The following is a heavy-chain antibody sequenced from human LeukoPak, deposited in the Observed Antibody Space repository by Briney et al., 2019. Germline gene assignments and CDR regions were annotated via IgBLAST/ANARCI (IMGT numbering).Heavy chain of an antibody. D-gene: IGHD2-15*01. CDR1: GDSVTGYF. J-gene: IGHJ4*02. CDR3: VIGVGWQPDY. CDR2: IYKIGTT. Sequence: SETLSLTCTVFGDSVTGYFLNWVRQPPGKGLEWIGHIYKIGTTNYNPSLRSRLTISADTSKNQFSLQLRTVTAADTAVYYCVIGVGWQPDYWGQGALVTVSS. V-gene: IGHV4-59*02.